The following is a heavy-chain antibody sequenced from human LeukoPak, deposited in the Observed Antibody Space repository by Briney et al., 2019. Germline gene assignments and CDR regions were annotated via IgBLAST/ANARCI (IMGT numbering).Heavy chain of an antibody. CDR1: GFTFSSYA. D-gene: IGHD6-13*01. J-gene: IGHJ4*02. CDR3: DIAAAGTWVDY. V-gene: IGHV3-30-3*01. CDR2: ISYDGSNK. Sequence: GGSLRLSCAASGFTFSSYAMHWVHQAPGKGLEWVAVISYDGSNKYYADSVKGRFTISRDNSKNTLYLQMNSLRAEDTAVYYCDIAAAGTWVDYWGQGTLVTVSS.